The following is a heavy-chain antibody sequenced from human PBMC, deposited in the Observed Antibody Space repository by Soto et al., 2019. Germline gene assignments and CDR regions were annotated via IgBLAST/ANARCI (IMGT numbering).Heavy chain of an antibody. Sequence: PSETLSLTCTVSGGSISSGGYYWSWIRQHPGKGLEWIGYIYYSGSTYYNPSLKSRVTISVDTSKNQFSLKLSSVTAADTAVYYCARAMVRGWGWDTDSSGLDYWGQGTLVTVSS. CDR2: IYYSGST. J-gene: IGHJ4*02. CDR1: GGSISSGGYY. D-gene: IGHD3-10*01. V-gene: IGHV4-31*03. CDR3: ARAMVRGWGWDTDSSGLDY.